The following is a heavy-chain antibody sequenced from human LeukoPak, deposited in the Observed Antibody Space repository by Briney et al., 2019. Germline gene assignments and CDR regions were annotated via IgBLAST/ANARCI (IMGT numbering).Heavy chain of an antibody. J-gene: IGHJ5*02. CDR3: AKDILWFGGARPPGAFDP. CDR1: GFTFDDYA. CDR2: ISGDGGST. V-gene: IGHV3-43*02. Sequence: GGSLRLSCAASGFTFDDYAMHWVRQAPGKGLEWVPLISGDGGSTYYADSVKGRFTISRDNSKNSLYLQMNGLRTEDTALYYCAKDILWFGGARPPGAFDPWGQGTLVTVSS. D-gene: IGHD3-16*01.